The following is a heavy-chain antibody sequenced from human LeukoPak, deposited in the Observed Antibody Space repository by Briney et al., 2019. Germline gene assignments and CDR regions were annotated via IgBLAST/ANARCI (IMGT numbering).Heavy chain of an antibody. Sequence: GGSLRLSCAASGLTFSSHWMHWVRQAPGKGLEWVSYISSSGSTIYYADSVKGRFTISRDNAKNSLYLQMNSLRAEDTAVYYCARDSEMATKDGMRWGQGTLVTVSS. J-gene: IGHJ4*02. CDR1: GLTFSSHW. CDR3: ARDSEMATKDGMR. D-gene: IGHD5-24*01. CDR2: ISSSGSTI. V-gene: IGHV3-48*04.